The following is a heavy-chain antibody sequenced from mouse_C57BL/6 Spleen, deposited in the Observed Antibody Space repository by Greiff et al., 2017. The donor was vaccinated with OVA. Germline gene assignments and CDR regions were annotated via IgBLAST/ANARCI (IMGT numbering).Heavy chain of an antibody. CDR3: AAHYYGSRGGYFDV. D-gene: IGHD1-1*01. CDR1: GYTFTSYW. Sequence: VQLQQPGAELVKPGASVKMSCKASGYTFTSYWITWVKQRPGQGLEWIGDIYPGSGSTNYNEKFKSKATLTVDTSSSTAYMQLSSLTSEDSAVYYCAAHYYGSRGGYFDVWGTGTTVTVSS. V-gene: IGHV1-55*01. CDR2: IYPGSGST. J-gene: IGHJ1*03.